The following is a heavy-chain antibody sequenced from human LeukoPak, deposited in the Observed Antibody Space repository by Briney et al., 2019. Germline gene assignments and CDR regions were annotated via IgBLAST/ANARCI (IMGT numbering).Heavy chain of an antibody. Sequence: SETLSLTCTVSGGSISSSSYYWGWIRQPPGKGLEWIGSIYYSGSTYYNPSLKSRVTISVDTSKNQFSLKLSSVTAADTAVYYCARHLNDYSKRSFDYWGQGTLVTVSS. D-gene: IGHD4-11*01. CDR2: IYYSGST. CDR3: ARHLNDYSKRSFDY. CDR1: GGSISSSSYY. J-gene: IGHJ4*02. V-gene: IGHV4-39*01.